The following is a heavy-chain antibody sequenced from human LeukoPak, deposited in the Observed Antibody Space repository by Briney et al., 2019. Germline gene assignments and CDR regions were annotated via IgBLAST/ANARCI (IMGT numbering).Heavy chain of an antibody. J-gene: IGHJ2*01. D-gene: IGHD2-21*02. CDR3: ARSGVTYWYFDL. CDR1: GFTFSSYD. V-gene: IGHV3-13*01. CDR2: IGTAGDT. Sequence: GGPLRLSCAASGFTFSSYDMHWVRQATGKGLEWVSAIGTAGDTYYPGSVKGRFTISRENAKNSLYLEMNSLRAGDTAVYYCARSGVTYWYFDLWGRGTLVTVSS.